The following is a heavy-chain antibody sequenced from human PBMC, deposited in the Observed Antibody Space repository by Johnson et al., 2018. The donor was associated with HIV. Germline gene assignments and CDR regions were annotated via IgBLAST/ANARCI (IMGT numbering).Heavy chain of an antibody. CDR1: GFTFSSYG. Sequence: VQLVESGGGVVQPGRSMRLSCAASGFTFSSYGMHWVRQAPGKGLEWVAFIRYDGSNKYYADAVKGRFTISRDNSKNTLYLQMNSLKTEDTAVYYCTTDRDSSGYLDAFDIWGQGTMVTVSS. V-gene: IGHV3-33*08. CDR3: TTDRDSSGYLDAFDI. J-gene: IGHJ3*02. D-gene: IGHD3-22*01. CDR2: IRYDGSNK.